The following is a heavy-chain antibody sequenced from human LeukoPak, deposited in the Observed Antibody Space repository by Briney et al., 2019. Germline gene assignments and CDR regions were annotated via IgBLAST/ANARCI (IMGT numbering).Heavy chain of an antibody. Sequence: GGSLRLSCAASGFKFSSDWMSWVRQAPGKGLEWVANIKEDGSEKYYVDSVKGRFTISRDNAKNSLYLQMNSLRAEDTAVYYCARLVYAISLIDYWGQGTLVTVSS. CDR1: GFKFSSDW. CDR2: IKEDGSEK. V-gene: IGHV3-7*01. CDR3: ARLVYAISLIDY. J-gene: IGHJ4*02. D-gene: IGHD2-8*01.